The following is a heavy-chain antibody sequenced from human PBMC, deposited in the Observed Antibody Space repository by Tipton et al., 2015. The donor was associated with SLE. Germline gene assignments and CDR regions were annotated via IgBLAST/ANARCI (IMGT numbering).Heavy chain of an antibody. CDR2: LYYSGDT. D-gene: IGHD4-17*01. J-gene: IGHJ4*02. Sequence: TLSLTCTVSGASISTNSYSWGWIRQPPGKGPEWIGSLYYSGDTYFNPSLKSRVTMSMDTSRNQFSLNLNSVTAADTAVYYCASVDDTVTTHFEHWGQGTLVTVSS. V-gene: IGHV4-39*07. CDR1: GASISTNSYS. CDR3: ASVDDTVTTHFEH.